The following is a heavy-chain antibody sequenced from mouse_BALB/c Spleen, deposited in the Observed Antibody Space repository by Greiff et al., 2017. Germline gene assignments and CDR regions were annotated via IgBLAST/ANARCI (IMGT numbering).Heavy chain of an antibody. CDR3: ARDDDYDGYAMDY. CDR1: GFSLTGYG. CDR2: IWGDGST. D-gene: IGHD2-4*01. J-gene: IGHJ4*01. V-gene: IGHV2-6-7*01. Sequence: VMLVESGPGLVAPSQSLSITCTVSGFSLTGYGVNWVRQPPGKGLEWLGMIWGDGSTDYNSALKSRLSISKDNSKSQVFLKMNSLQTDDTARYYCARDDDYDGYAMDYWGQGTSVTVSS.